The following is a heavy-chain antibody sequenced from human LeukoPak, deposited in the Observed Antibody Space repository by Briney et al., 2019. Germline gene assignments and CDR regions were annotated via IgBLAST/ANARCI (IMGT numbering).Heavy chain of an antibody. V-gene: IGHV3-23*01. J-gene: IGHJ4*02. D-gene: IGHD2-2*01. CDR2: ISGSGGST. CDR1: GFTFSSYA. Sequence: GGSLRLSCAASGFTFSSYAMSWVRQAPGKGLEWVSAISGSGGSTYYADSVKGRFTISRDNSKNTLYPQMNNLRAEDTAVYYCAKTGPMVRGYCSSTSCPNFDYWGQGTLVTVSS. CDR3: AKTGPMVRGYCSSTSCPNFDY.